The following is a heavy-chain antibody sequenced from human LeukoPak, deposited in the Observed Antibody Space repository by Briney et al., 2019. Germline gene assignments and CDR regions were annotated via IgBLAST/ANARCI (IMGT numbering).Heavy chain of an antibody. CDR3: ARREDLLTGYLASYYFDY. J-gene: IGHJ4*02. CDR1: GYTFNAYY. Sequence: ASVKVSCKTSGYTFNAYYMHWVRQAPGQGLEWMGWINPNSGGTNYAQKFQGRVTMTRDTSISTAYMELSRLRSDDTAVYYCARREDLLTGYLASYYFDYWGQGTLVTVSS. V-gene: IGHV1-2*02. CDR2: INPNSGGT. D-gene: IGHD3-9*01.